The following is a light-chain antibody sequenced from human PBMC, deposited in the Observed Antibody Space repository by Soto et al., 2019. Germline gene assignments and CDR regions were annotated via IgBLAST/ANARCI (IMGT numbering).Light chain of an antibody. J-gene: IGKJ1*01. CDR2: GVS. Sequence: EIVLTQSPGTLSLSPGEIASLSCRASQSVSSSYLAWYQQKPGQAPRLLIYGVSTRATGIPARLSGSGSGTEFTLTISSLQSEDFAVYYCQQYNNWPRTFGQGTTGDIK. V-gene: IGKV3-15*01. CDR3: QQYNNWPRT. CDR1: QSVSSSY.